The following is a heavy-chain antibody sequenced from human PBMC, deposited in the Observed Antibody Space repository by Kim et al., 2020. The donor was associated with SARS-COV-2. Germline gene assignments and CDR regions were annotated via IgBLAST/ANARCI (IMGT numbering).Heavy chain of an antibody. CDR1: GGSFSGYY. J-gene: IGHJ3*02. V-gene: IGHV4-34*01. CDR3: ARATYYYDSSGYYRSTRGHFDI. D-gene: IGHD3-22*01. CDR2: INHSGST. Sequence: SETLSLTCAVYGGSFSGYYWSWIRQPPGKGLEWIGEINHSGSTNYNPSLKSRVTISVDTSKNQFSLKLSSVTAADTAVYYCARATYYYDSSGYYRSTRGHFDIWGQGTMVTVSS.